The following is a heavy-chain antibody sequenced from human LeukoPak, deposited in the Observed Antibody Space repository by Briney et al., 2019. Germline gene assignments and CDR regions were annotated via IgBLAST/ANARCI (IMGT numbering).Heavy chain of an antibody. D-gene: IGHD2-15*01. V-gene: IGHV4-34*01. CDR1: GGSFSGYY. CDR3: ARGILSGYYFDS. J-gene: IGHJ4*02. Sequence: KPSETLSLTCAVYGGSFSGYYWSWIRQSPGKGLEWIAEIHYSGSASYNPSLESRVTIPGDPSKNQVSLRVTSVTAADTAEYYCARGILSGYYFDSWGQGSLVTVSS. CDR2: IHYSGSA.